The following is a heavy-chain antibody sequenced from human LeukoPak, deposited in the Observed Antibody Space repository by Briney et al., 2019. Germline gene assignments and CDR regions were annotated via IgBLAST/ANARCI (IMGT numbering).Heavy chain of an antibody. D-gene: IGHD3-22*01. J-gene: IGHJ3*02. CDR3: ARDDSRNLRNYYDSSGYYHDAFDI. CDR1: GFTFSSYA. Sequence: GGSLRLSCAASGFTFSSYAVHWVRQAPGKGLEWVAVISYDGSNKYYADSVKGRFTISRDNSKNTLYLQMNSLRAEDTAVYYCARDDSRNLRNYYDSSGYYHDAFDIWGQGTMVTVPS. CDR2: ISYDGSNK. V-gene: IGHV3-30*04.